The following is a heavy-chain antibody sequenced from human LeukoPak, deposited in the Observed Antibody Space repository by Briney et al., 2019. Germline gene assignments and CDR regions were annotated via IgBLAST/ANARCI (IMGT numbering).Heavy chain of an antibody. CDR2: IYYSGST. J-gene: IGHJ4*02. D-gene: IGHD2-15*01. V-gene: IGHV4-59*11. CDR3: ARGFGSGGSCYDY. Sequence: IPSETLSLTCTVSGGSISSHYWSWIRQPPGKGLEWIGYIYYSGSTNYNPSLKSRVTISVDTSKNQFSLKLSSVTAADTAVYYCARGFGSGGSCYDYWGQGTLVTVSS. CDR1: GGSISSHY.